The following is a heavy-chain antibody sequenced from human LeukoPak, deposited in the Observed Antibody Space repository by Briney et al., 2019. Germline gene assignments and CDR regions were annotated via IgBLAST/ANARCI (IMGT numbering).Heavy chain of an antibody. D-gene: IGHD1-1*01. CDR3: AKATTKSSYFDY. V-gene: IGHV3-9*01. CDR2: ISWNSGSI. Sequence: GGSLRLSCAASGLTFSGDWMSWVRQAPGKGLEWVSGISWNSGSIGYADSVKGRFTISRDNAKNSLYLQMNSLRAEDTALYYCAKATTKSSYFDYWGQGTLVTVSS. J-gene: IGHJ4*02. CDR1: GLTFSGDW.